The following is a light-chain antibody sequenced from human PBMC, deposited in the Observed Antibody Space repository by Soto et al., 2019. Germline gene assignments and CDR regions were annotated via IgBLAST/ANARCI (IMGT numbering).Light chain of an antibody. CDR1: QGIRND. Sequence: VQMTQSKSSLSASVGDRVTITCRASQGIRNDLGWYQQKPGKAPKLLIYDASSLEGGVPSRFSGSGSGTDFTLIISSLQPEDFATYYCLQYYNYPRTFCQGTKA. CDR3: LQYYNYPRT. V-gene: IGKV1-6*01. CDR2: DAS. J-gene: IGKJ1*01.